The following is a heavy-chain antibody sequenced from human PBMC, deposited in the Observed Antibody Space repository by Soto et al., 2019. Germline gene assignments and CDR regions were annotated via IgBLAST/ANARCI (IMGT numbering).Heavy chain of an antibody. CDR1: GYTSTDYY. V-gene: IGHV1-2*02. D-gene: IGHD6-19*01. Sequence: ASVKVSCKASGYTSTDYYMHWVRQAPGQGLEWMGWINPNSGGTNYAQKFQGRVTMTRDTSISTAYMELNRLRSDDTAVYYCARDQSPSSGWPGMDVWGQGTTVTSP. CDR3: ARDQSPSSGWPGMDV. J-gene: IGHJ6*02. CDR2: INPNSGGT.